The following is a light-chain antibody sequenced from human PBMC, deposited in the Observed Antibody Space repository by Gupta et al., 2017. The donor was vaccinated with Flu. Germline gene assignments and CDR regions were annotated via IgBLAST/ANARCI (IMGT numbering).Light chain of an antibody. J-gene: IGLJ2*01. V-gene: IGLV2-14*01. CDR3: SSYGSSNTLV. CDR1: SSDIGDYNY. CDR2: EVI. Sequence: QSALTQPPSVSGSPGQSITISCTGTSSDIGDYNYVSWYQHHPGKATKLMIYEVINRPSGASNRFSGSKSGTTASLTISGLQADDEAEYYCSSYGSSNTLVFGGGTKLTVL.